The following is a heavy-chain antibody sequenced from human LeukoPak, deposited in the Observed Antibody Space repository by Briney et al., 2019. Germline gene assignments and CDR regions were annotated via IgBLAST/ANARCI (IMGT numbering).Heavy chain of an antibody. D-gene: IGHD3-10*01. V-gene: IGHV4-61*01. CDR3: ATGTYYYGSGTYYTGGYWFDP. CDR2: IYYSGST. J-gene: IGHJ5*02. CDR1: GGSVSSGSYY. Sequence: SGTLSLTCTVSGGSVSSGSYYWSWIRQPPGKGLEWIGYIYYSGSTNYNPSLKSRVTISVDTSKNQFSLKLSSVTAADTAVYYCATGTYYYGSGTYYTGGYWFDPWGQGTLVTVSS.